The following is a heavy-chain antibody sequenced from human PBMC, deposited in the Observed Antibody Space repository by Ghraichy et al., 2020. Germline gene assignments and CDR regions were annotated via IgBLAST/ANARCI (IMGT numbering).Heavy chain of an antibody. V-gene: IGHV3-23*01. J-gene: IGHJ3*02. CDR2: ISGSGGST. D-gene: IGHD2-2*01. Sequence: GGSLRLSCAASGFNFNNFAMNWVRQAPGKGLEWVSGISGSGGSTYYADSVQGRFTISRDNSKHTMYLQMNSLRAEDTAIYYCARGQAYMVIVPAALADAALDIWRQGTVVTVSS. CDR1: GFNFNNFA. CDR3: ARGQAYMVIVPAALADAALDI.